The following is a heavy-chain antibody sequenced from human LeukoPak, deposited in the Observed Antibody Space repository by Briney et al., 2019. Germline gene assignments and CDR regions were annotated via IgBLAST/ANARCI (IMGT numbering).Heavy chain of an antibody. CDR3: ARTTLLNFDWSPDAFDI. J-gene: IGHJ3*02. CDR2: IYSSGGT. Sequence: PSETLSLTCTVSGYSISSGYYWGWIRQPPGKGLEWIGYIYSSGGTNYNPSLKSRVTMSVDTSKNQFSLKLSSVTAADTAVYYCARTTLLNFDWSPDAFDIWGQGTMVTVSS. D-gene: IGHD3-9*01. CDR1: GYSISSGYY. V-gene: IGHV4-61*05.